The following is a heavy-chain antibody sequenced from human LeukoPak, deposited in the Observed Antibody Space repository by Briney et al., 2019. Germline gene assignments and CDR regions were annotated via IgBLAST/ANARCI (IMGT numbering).Heavy chain of an antibody. CDR1: GYTFTGYN. Sequence: ASVKVSCKASGYTFTGYNMHWVRQAPGQGLEWVGWINPNICATNYAQKFQGRVTMTRDTSITTAYMELTRLESDDTALYYCARDPTALTTTVPHVPHWGQGPLVSVSS. J-gene: IGHJ4*02. CDR2: INPNICAT. V-gene: IGHV1-2*02. CDR3: ARDPTALTTTVPHVPH. D-gene: IGHD4-11*01.